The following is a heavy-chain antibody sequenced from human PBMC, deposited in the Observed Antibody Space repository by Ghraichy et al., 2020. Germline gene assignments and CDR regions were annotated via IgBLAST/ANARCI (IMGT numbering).Heavy chain of an antibody. CDR2: ISSSSGTI. Sequence: SCAASGFIFSGYSMNWVRQAPGKGLEWVSYISSSSGTIHYADSVKGRFTISRDNAKNSLYLQMNSLRDEDTAVYYCARDRGYDDSSGYSWPLQHWGQGTLVTVSS. CDR1: GFIFSGYS. V-gene: IGHV3-48*02. D-gene: IGHD3-22*01. CDR3: ARDRGYDDSSGYSWPLQH. J-gene: IGHJ1*01.